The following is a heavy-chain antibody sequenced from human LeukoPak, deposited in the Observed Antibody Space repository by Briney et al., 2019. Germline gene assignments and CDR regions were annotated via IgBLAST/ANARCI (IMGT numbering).Heavy chain of an antibody. Sequence: SETLSLTCTVSGGSISSYCWSWIRQPPGKGLEWIGYIYYSGSTNYNPSLKSRVTISVDTSKNQFSLKLSSVTAADTAVYYCARSYSIGRRDDAFDIWGQGTMVTVSS. V-gene: IGHV4-59*08. CDR3: ARSYSIGRRDDAFDI. J-gene: IGHJ3*02. CDR1: GGSISSYC. CDR2: IYYSGST. D-gene: IGHD6-19*01.